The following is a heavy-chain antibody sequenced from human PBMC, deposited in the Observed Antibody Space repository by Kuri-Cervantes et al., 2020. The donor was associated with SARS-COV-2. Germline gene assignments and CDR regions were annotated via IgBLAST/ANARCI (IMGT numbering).Heavy chain of an antibody. J-gene: IGHJ4*02. V-gene: IGHV1-18*04. Sequence: ASVKVSCKASGYTFTGYYMHWARQAPGQGLEWMGWISAYNGNTNYAQKLQGRVTMTTDTSTSTAYMELRSLRSDDTAVYYCARGDIHLGYCSSTSCAYYFDYWGQGTLVTVSS. D-gene: IGHD2-2*01. CDR1: GYTFTGYY. CDR2: ISAYNGNT. CDR3: ARGDIHLGYCSSTSCAYYFDY.